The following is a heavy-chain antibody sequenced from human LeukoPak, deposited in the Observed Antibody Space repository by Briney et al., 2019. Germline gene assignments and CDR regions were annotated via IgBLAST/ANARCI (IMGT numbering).Heavy chain of an antibody. D-gene: IGHD3-22*01. J-gene: IGHJ6*02. V-gene: IGHV1-18*01. CDR3: ARDPSMIVVVITIPYYYYGMDV. CDR1: GYTFTSYG. Sequence: GTSVKVSCTASGYTFTSYGISWVRQAPGQGLERMGWISAYNGNTNYAQKLQGRVTMTTDTSTSTAYMELRSLRSDDTAVYYCARDPSMIVVVITIPYYYYGMDVWGQGTTVTVSS. CDR2: ISAYNGNT.